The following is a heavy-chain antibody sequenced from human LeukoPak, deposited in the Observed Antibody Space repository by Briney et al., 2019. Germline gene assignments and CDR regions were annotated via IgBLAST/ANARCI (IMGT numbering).Heavy chain of an antibody. J-gene: IGHJ4*02. Sequence: PSETLSLTCTVYGGSFSTYYWTWIRQPAGKGLEWIGEINHRGSTNYNPSLKSRVTISMDTSKNQFSLKLRSVTAADTAVYYCARLGDVGKNYWGQGTLVTVSS. V-gene: IGHV4-34*01. CDR2: INHRGST. CDR3: ARLGDVGKNY. CDR1: GGSFSTYY. D-gene: IGHD5-24*01.